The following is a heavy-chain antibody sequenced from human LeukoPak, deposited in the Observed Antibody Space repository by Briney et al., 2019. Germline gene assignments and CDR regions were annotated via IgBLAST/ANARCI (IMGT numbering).Heavy chain of an antibody. CDR1: GFTFTSSA. D-gene: IGHD2-21*02. V-gene: IGHV1-58*02. J-gene: IGHJ4*02. CDR2: IVVGSGNT. Sequence: SVKVSCKASGFTFTSSAMQWVRQARGQRVEWIGWIVVGSGNTNYAQKFQERVTITRDMSTSTAYMELSSLRSEDTAVYYCAAAYCGGDCSEFDYWGQGTLVTVSS. CDR3: AAAYCGGDCSEFDY.